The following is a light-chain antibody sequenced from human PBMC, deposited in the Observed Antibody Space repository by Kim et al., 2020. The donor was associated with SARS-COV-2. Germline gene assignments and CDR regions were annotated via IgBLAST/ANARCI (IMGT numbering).Light chain of an antibody. CDR2: YDS. J-gene: IGLJ2*01. V-gene: IGLV3-21*04. Sequence: SYELTQPPSVSVAPGKTARITCGGNNIGSKSVHWYQQKPGQAPVLVIYYDSDRPSGIPERFSGSNSGNTATLTISRVEAGDEAGYYCQVWDSSSEHRVFG. CDR1: NIGSKS. CDR3: QVWDSSSEHRV.